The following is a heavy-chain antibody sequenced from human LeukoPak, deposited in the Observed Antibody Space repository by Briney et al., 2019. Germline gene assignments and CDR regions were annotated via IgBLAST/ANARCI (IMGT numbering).Heavy chain of an antibody. CDR3: ARGVXWMDNXXXXYFDY. D-gene: IGHD1-1*01. Sequence: SETLSLTCTVSGGSISSYYWSWIRQPAGKGLEWIGRIYTSGSTNYNPSLKSRVTMSVDTSKNQFSLKLSSVTAADTAVYYCARGVXWMDNXXXXYFDYWGQGTLVTVSS. J-gene: IGHJ4*02. CDR2: IYTSGST. V-gene: IGHV4-4*07. CDR1: GGSISSYY.